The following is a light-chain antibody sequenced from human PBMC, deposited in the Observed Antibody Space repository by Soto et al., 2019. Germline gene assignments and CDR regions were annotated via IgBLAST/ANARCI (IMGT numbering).Light chain of an antibody. V-gene: IGKV3-20*01. CDR2: GAS. J-gene: IGKJ5*01. Sequence: TLSGKASQSVSSSYIAWYQQRPGQTPSLLIYGASTRATGIPDRFSGSGSGTHFTLTISRLQPGDFAAYYCPHFAGTPFPFGQGTRLAI. CDR3: PHFAGTPFP. CDR1: QSVSSSY.